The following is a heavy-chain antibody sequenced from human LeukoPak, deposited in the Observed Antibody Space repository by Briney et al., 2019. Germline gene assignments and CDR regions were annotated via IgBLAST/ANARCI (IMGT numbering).Heavy chain of an antibody. D-gene: IGHD5-18*01. CDR1: GDSVSSNSVT. J-gene: IGHJ5*02. Sequence: SQTLSLTCAISGDSVSSNSVTWNWIRQSPSRGLEWLGRTYYRSKWYYDYAVSVKSRMTINPDTSKNQFSLQLNSVTPEDTAVYYCARDSTYSYRSYNWFDPWGQGTLVTVSS. CDR3: ARDSTYSYRSYNWFDP. V-gene: IGHV6-1*01. CDR2: TYYRSKWYY.